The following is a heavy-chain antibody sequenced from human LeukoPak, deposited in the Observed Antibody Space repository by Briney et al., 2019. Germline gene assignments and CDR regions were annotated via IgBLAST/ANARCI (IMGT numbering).Heavy chain of an antibody. D-gene: IGHD2-2*01. CDR3: ASPTPRVVVVPAALDY. CDR1: GYTFTSYD. J-gene: IGHJ4*02. V-gene: IGHV1-8*03. Sequence: ASVKVSCKASGYTFTSYDINWVRQATGQGLEWMGWMNPNSGNTGYAQKFQGRVTITRNTSISTAYMELSSLRSEDTAVYYCASPTPRVVVVPAALDYWGQGTLVTVSS. CDR2: MNPNSGNT.